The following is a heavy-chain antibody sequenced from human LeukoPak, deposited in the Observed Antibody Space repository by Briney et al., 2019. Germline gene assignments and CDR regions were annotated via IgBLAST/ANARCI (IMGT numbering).Heavy chain of an antibody. V-gene: IGHV4-59*01. CDR1: GGSISSYY. J-gene: IGHJ4*02. CDR2: IYYSGST. Sequence: PSETLSLTCTVSGGSISSYYWSWIRQPPGKGLEWIGYIYYSGSTNYNPSLKSRVTISVDTSKNQFSLKLSSVTAADTAVCYCARAPPGMTMMTDYWGQGTLVTVSS. D-gene: IGHD3-22*01. CDR3: ARAPPGMTMMTDY.